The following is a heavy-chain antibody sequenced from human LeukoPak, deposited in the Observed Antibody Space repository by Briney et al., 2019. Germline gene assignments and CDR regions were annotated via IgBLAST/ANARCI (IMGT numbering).Heavy chain of an antibody. CDR2: ISYDGSNK. CDR3: AKDDLYSSRKKNLFDY. D-gene: IGHD6-13*01. Sequence: GRSLRLSCAASGFTFSSYGMHWVRQAPGKGLEWVAVISYDGSNKYYADSVKGRFTISRDNSKNTLYLQMNSLRAEDTAVYYCAKDDLYSSRKKNLFDYWGQGTLVTVSS. J-gene: IGHJ4*02. CDR1: GFTFSSYG. V-gene: IGHV3-30*18.